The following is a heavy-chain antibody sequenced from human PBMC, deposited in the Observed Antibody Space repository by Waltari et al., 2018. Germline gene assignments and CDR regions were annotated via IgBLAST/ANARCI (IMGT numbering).Heavy chain of an antibody. CDR1: GYSISRGYY. D-gene: IGHD3-16*02. V-gene: IGHV4-38-2*01. CDR2: IYHSGST. Sequence: QVQLQESGPGLVKPSETLSLTCAVSGYSISRGYYWGWIRQPPGKGLEWIGSIYHSGSTYYNPSLKSRVTISVDTSKNQFSLKLSSVTAADTAVYYCARVYYDYIWGSYRPGYYFDYWGQGTLVTVSS. CDR3: ARVYYDYIWGSYRPGYYFDY. J-gene: IGHJ4*02.